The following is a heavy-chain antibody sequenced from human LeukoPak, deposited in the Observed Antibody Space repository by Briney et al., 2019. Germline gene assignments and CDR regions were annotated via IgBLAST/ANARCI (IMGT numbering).Heavy chain of an antibody. CDR2: ISSSTSNI. Sequence: GGSLRLSCAASGFTLSSYSMNWVRQAPGKGLEWISYISSSTSNIFYADSVKGRFTISRDNAKNSLHLQMTSLRAEDTAIYYCVRDPLGGHFDYWGQGTLVTVSS. J-gene: IGHJ4*02. V-gene: IGHV3-21*01. CDR1: GFTLSSYS. CDR3: VRDPLGGHFDY.